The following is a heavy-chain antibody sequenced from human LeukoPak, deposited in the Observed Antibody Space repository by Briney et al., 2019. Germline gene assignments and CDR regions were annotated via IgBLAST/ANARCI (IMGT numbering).Heavy chain of an antibody. D-gene: IGHD3-10*01. V-gene: IGHV1-46*01. Sequence: GASVKVSCKASGYTFTSYYMHWVRQAPGQGLEWMGIINPSGGSTSYAQKFQGRVTMTRDTSTSTVYMELSSLRSEDTAVYYCARSLYYYGSGSSFDYWGQGTLVTVSS. CDR1: GYTFTSYY. CDR3: ARSLYYYGSGSSFDY. CDR2: INPSGGST. J-gene: IGHJ4*02.